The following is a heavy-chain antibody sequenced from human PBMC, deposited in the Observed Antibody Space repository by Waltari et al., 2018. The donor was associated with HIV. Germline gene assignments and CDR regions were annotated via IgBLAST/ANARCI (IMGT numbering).Heavy chain of an antibody. V-gene: IGHV4-4*02. CDR2: IYHSGGT. D-gene: IGHD3-22*01. Sequence: QVQLQESGPGLVKPSGTLSLTCAVSGGSITRSNWWSWVRQPPGKGLEWIGEIYHSGGTNYNPSLKSRVTISLDKSKNQFSLKLSSVTAADTALYYCAGSRSSGSSVYYGMDVWGQGTTVTVSS. CDR3: AGSRSSGSSVYYGMDV. CDR1: GGSITRSNW. J-gene: IGHJ6*02.